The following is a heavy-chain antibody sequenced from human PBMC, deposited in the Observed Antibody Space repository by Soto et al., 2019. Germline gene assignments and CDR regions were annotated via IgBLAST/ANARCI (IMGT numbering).Heavy chain of an antibody. D-gene: IGHD3-3*01. J-gene: IGHJ4*02. V-gene: IGHV1-2*02. CDR1: GYTFTGYY. CDR2: INPNSGGT. CDR3: ARDFYMYYDFWSGYLDY. Sequence: ASVKVSCKASGYTFTGYYMHWVRQAPGQGLEWMGWINPNSGGTNYAQKFQGRVTMTRDTSISTAYMELSRLRSDDTAVYYCARDFYMYYDFWSGYLDYWGQGTLVTVSS.